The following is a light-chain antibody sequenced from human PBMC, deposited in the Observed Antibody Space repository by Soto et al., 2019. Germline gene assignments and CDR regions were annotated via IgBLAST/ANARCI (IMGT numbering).Light chain of an antibody. CDR3: SSYAGSNNFV. CDR1: SSDVGYYDY. Sequence: QSALTQPPSASGFPGQSVTISCTGTSSDVGYYDYVSWYQQHQGKAPKLVFYEVTKRPSGVPDRVSAPKSGNTASLTVSGLRAEDEADYYCSSYAGSNNFVFGSGTKLTVL. V-gene: IGLV2-8*01. J-gene: IGLJ1*01. CDR2: EVT.